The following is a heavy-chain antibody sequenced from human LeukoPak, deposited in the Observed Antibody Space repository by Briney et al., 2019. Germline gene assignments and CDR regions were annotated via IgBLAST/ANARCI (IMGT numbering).Heavy chain of an antibody. Sequence: PSQTLSLTCTASGGSISSGSYYWSWIRQPAGKGLEWIGRIYTSGGTNYNPSLKSRVTISVDTSKNQFSLKLSSVTAADTAVYYCARAFYGDYRDWGQGTLVTVSS. D-gene: IGHD4-17*01. CDR1: GGSISSGSYY. V-gene: IGHV4-61*02. CDR3: ARAFYGDYRD. CDR2: IYTSGGT. J-gene: IGHJ4*02.